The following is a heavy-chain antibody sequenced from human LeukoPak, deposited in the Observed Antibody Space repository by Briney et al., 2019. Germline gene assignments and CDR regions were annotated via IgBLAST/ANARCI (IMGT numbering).Heavy chain of an antibody. D-gene: IGHD1-26*01. CDR2: ISSSSSYI. CDR3: ARAKVGAHFGEDY. V-gene: IGHV3-21*01. CDR1: GFTFDDYA. Sequence: GGSLRLSCAASGFTFDDYAMHWVRQAPGKGLEWVSSISSSSSYIYYADSVKGRFTISRDNAKNSLYLQMNSLRAEDTAVYYCARAKVGAHFGEDYWGQGTLVTVSS. J-gene: IGHJ4*02.